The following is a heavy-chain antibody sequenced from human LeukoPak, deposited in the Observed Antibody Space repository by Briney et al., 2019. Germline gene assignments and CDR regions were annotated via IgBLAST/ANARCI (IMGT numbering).Heavy chain of an antibody. V-gene: IGHV4-59*08. Sequence: PSETLSLTCTVSGGSISSYYWSWIRQPPGKGLEWIGYIYYSGSTNYNPSLKSRVTISVDTSKNQFSLKLSSVTAADTAVYYCARSLVGAPRRFDYWGQGTLVTVSS. D-gene: IGHD1-26*01. CDR3: ARSLVGAPRRFDY. J-gene: IGHJ4*02. CDR2: IYYSGST. CDR1: GGSISSYY.